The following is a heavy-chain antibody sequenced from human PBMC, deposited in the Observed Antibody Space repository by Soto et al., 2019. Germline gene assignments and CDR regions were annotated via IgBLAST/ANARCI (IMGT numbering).Heavy chain of an antibody. CDR1: GYNFSSYW. D-gene: IGHD1-26*01. V-gene: IGHV3-74*01. CDR2: INPDGTDT. J-gene: IGHJ5*02. Sequence: GGPLRLSCAASGYNFSSYWIHWVRQAPGKGLVWVSRINPDGTDTSYVDSVRGRFTVSRDNAKSTLYLQMNSLRVEDTGVYFCARSGQVAPGIDHWGQGTLLTVSS. CDR3: ARSGQVAPGIDH.